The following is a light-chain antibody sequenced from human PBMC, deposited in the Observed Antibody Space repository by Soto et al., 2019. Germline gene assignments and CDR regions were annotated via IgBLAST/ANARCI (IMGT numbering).Light chain of an antibody. J-gene: IGKJ2*01. CDR2: AAS. V-gene: IGKV1-39*01. CDR1: QSISSY. CDR3: QQSTRTPPT. Sequence: DIQMTQSPSSLSASVGDRVTITCRASQSISSYLNWYQQKPGKAPKLLIYAASSLQSGFPSRFIGGGSGTAFPLTISSRQPEDFAPHYCQQSTRTPPTFGQGTKLEIK.